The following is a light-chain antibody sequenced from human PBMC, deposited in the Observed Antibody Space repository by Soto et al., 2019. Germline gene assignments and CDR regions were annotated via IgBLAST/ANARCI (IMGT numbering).Light chain of an antibody. J-gene: IGKJ5*01. Sequence: VLTQSPATLSLSPGERATLSCGASQSLDNYLAWYQQKPGLAPRLLIYDASNRATGIPDRFSGSGSGTDFTLTISRLEPEDFAVYYCQQYGDSVTFGQGTRLEIK. CDR2: DAS. CDR3: QQYGDSVT. V-gene: IGKV3D-20*01. CDR1: QSLDNY.